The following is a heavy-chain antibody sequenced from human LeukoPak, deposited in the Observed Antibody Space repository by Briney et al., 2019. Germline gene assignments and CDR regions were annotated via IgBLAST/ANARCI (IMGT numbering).Heavy chain of an antibody. CDR1: GDFITAYY. Sequence: SETLSLTCTVSGDFITAYYWSWIRQPPGKGLEWIGYVYYSGSTEYNPSLRSRVTISVDTSKNQFSLKLSSVTAADTAVYYCARGNLITMVRGGKDYYYYYMDVWGKGTTVTISS. CDR3: ARGNLITMVRGGKDYYYYYMDV. CDR2: VYYSGST. D-gene: IGHD3-10*01. V-gene: IGHV4-59*08. J-gene: IGHJ6*03.